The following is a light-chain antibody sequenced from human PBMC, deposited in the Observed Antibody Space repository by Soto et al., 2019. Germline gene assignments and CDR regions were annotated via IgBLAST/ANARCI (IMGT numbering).Light chain of an antibody. V-gene: IGLV2-11*01. Sequence: QSALTQPRSVSGSPGQSVTMSCTGTNRDVGRYNHVSWYQQYPGKAPKLMIYDVNKRPSGVPDRFSGSKSGNTASLTISGLQTDDEADYWCCSYADTHVVFGGGTKLTVL. CDR3: CSYADTHVV. J-gene: IGLJ2*01. CDR1: NRDVGRYNH. CDR2: DVN.